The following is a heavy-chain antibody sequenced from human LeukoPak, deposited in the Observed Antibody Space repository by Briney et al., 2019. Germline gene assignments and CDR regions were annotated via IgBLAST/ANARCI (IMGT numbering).Heavy chain of an antibody. D-gene: IGHD6-13*01. CDR3: AREQQQLPDYFDY. CDR2: INPNSGGT. V-gene: IGHV1-2*02. Sequence: GASVKVSCEASGYTFTGYYMHWVRQAPGQGLEWMGWINPNSGGTNYAQKFQGRVTMTRDTSISTAYMELSRLRSDDTAVYYCAREQQQLPDYFDYWGQGTLVTVSS. CDR1: GYTFTGYY. J-gene: IGHJ4*02.